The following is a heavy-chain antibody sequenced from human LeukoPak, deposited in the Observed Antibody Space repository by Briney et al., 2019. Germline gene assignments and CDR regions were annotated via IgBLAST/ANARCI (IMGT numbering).Heavy chain of an antibody. CDR3: ARGGSRIVAPTTFDY. D-gene: IGHD1-26*01. CDR1: GFTFSSYS. V-gene: IGHV3-64*01. J-gene: IGHJ4*02. Sequence: GGSLRLSCAASGFTFSSYSMNWVRQAPGKGLEYVSAISSNGGNTYYANSVKGRFTISRDNSKNTLYLQMGSLRAEDMAVYYCARGGSRIVAPTTFDYWGQGTLVTVSS. CDR2: ISSNGGNT.